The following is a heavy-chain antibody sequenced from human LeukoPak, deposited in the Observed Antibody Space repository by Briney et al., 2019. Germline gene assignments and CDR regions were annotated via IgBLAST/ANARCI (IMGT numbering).Heavy chain of an antibody. J-gene: IGHJ4*02. CDR2: IYYSGST. V-gene: IGHV4-59*12. CDR1: GGSISSYY. CDR3: EGSPGYCSSTSCSRVDY. D-gene: IGHD2-2*01. Sequence: SETLSLTCTVSGGSISSYYWSWIRQPPGKGLEWIGYIYYSGSTNYNPSLKSRVTISVDTSKNQFSLKLSSVTAADTAVYYCEGSPGYCSSTSCSRVDYWGQGTLVTVSS.